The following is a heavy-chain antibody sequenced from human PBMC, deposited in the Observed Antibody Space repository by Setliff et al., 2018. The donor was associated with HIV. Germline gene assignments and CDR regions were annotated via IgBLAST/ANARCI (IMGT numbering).Heavy chain of an antibody. D-gene: IGHD3-10*01. V-gene: IGHV4-4*08. CDR2: IYTSGST. CDR1: GGSMSTYY. Sequence: PSETLSLTCTVSGGSMSTYYWSWIRQPPGKGLEWIGYIYTSGSTNYNPSLRSRVTISGDTSKNQFSLKLSSVTAADTAVYYCARDRRGYYYGSGSCYMDVWGTGTTVTVSS. J-gene: IGHJ6*03. CDR3: ARDRRGYYYGSGSCYMDV.